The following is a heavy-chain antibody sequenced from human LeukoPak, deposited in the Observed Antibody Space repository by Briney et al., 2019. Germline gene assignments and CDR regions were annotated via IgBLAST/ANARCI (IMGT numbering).Heavy chain of an antibody. CDR3: ARKTGDC. D-gene: IGHD1-14*01. Sequence: PGGSLRLSCAASGFTFSSYWMHWVRHAPGKGLAWVSRINSDGSSTSYADSVKGRFTISRDNAKNSLYLQMNSLRVEDTAVYYCARKTGDCWGQGTLVIVSS. CDR2: INSDGSST. J-gene: IGHJ4*02. CDR1: GFTFSSYW. V-gene: IGHV3-74*01.